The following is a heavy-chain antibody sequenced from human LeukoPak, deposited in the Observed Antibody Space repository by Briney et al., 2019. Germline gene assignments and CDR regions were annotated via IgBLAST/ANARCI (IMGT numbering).Heavy chain of an antibody. CDR2: IREKPHSYST. Sequence: GGSLRLSCTASGFTFSDHYMDWARQAPGKGLEWVARIREKPHSYSTEYAASVKGRFTVSRDDSKNSLYLQMSSLKTEDTAVYYCARGFRYGSNWGFDYWGQGTLVTVSS. D-gene: IGHD5-24*01. J-gene: IGHJ4*02. CDR1: GFTFSDHY. CDR3: ARGFRYGSNWGFDY. V-gene: IGHV3-72*01.